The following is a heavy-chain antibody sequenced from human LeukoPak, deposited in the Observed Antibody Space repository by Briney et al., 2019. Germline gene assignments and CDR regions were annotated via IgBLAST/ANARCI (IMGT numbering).Heavy chain of an antibody. CDR3: VRLRRSNDRSGYYYYYDY. CDR2: ISVRSNYR. V-gene: IGHV3-11*06. CDR1: GFTFSDYY. J-gene: IGHJ4*02. D-gene: IGHD3-22*01. Sequence: GGSLRLSCAASGFTFSDYYMSWIRQAPGKGLEWVSSISVRSNYRYYADSVRGRFTISRDDARDSLFLQMNSLRAEDTAVYFCVRLRRSNDRSGYYYYYDYWGQGTLVTVSS.